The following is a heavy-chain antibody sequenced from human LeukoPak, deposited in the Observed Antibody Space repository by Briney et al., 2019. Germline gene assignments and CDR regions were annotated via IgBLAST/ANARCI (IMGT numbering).Heavy chain of an antibody. V-gene: IGHV3-30*04. Sequence: GGSLRLSCAASGFTFSTYAMHWVRQAPGKGLEWVAVISYDGSNKYYADSVKGRFTISRDNSKNTLYLQMNSLRAEDTAVYYCAREHSGYDFPGRDYYYMDVWGKGTTVTVSS. CDR2: ISYDGSNK. D-gene: IGHD5-12*01. J-gene: IGHJ6*03. CDR3: AREHSGYDFPGRDYYYMDV. CDR1: GFTFSTYA.